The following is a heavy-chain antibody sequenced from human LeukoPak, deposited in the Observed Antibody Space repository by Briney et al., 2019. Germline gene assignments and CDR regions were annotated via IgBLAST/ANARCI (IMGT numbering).Heavy chain of an antibody. V-gene: IGHV4-34*01. CDR3: ARKGRQLWLSFDY. CDR2: INHSGST. Sequence: PSETLSLTCAVYGGSCSGYYWSWIRQPPGKGLEWIGEINHSGSTNYNPSLKSRVTISVDTSKNQFSLKLSSVTAADTAVYYCARKGRQLWLSFDYWGQGTLVTVSS. D-gene: IGHD5-18*01. CDR1: GGSCSGYY. J-gene: IGHJ4*02.